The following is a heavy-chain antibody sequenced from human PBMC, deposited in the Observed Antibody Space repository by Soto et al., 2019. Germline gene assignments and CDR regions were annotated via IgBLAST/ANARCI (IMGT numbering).Heavy chain of an antibody. D-gene: IGHD3-10*01. CDR2: ISSSSSYT. CDR3: ARDHYGPGWFDP. J-gene: IGHJ5*02. Sequence: QVQLVESGGGLVKPGGSLRLSCEASGFTFSDYYMSWIRQAPGKGLEWVSYISSSSSYTNYADSVKGRFTISRDNAKNSLYLQMNSLRAEDTAVYYCARDHYGPGWFDPWGQGTLVTVSS. V-gene: IGHV3-11*05. CDR1: GFTFSDYY.